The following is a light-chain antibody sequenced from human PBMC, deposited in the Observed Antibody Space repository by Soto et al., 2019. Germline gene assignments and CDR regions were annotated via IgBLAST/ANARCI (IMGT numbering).Light chain of an antibody. CDR3: QHRSGWPGT. V-gene: IGKV3-11*01. CDR2: DAS. Sequence: EIVLTQSPATLSLSPGERATLSCRASQSVSRYMVWYQQKPGQAPRLLIYDASNRATGIPARFSGSGSGTDFTLTISSLEPEDFAVYYCQHRSGWPGTFGQGTRWIS. J-gene: IGKJ1*01. CDR1: QSVSRY.